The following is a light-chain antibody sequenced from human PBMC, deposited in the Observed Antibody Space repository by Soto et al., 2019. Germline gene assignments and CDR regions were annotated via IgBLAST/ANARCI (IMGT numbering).Light chain of an antibody. V-gene: IGKV3-15*01. CDR2: DAS. J-gene: IGKJ1*01. CDR1: QTISSGF. CDR3: QQYNKWPPT. Sequence: EIVLTQSPGILYLSPGDRATLSCRASQTISSGFLAWYQQKVGQAPRLLIYDASTRATGIPARFSGSGSGTEFTLTISSLQSEDFAVYHCQQYNKWPPTFGQGTKVDIK.